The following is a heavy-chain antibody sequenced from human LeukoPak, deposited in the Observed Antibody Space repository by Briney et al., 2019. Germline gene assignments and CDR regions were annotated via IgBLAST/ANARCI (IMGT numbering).Heavy chain of an antibody. D-gene: IGHD4-17*01. CDR3: ARAVPYGDHRVFYGLDV. CDR1: GGTISSYT. Sequence: SVKVSCKASGGTISSYTINWVRQAPGQGLEWMGRIIPILDISNYAQRFQGRITVTADKSTNTAYMELSSLRPEDTAMYYCARAVPYGDHRVFYGLDVWGQGTTVTVSS. CDR2: IIPILDIS. V-gene: IGHV1-69*02. J-gene: IGHJ6*02.